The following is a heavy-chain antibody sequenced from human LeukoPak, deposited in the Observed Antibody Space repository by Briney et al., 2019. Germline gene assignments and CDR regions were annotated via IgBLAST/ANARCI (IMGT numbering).Heavy chain of an antibody. D-gene: IGHD3-10*01. CDR1: GFTFTSYD. CDR2: MNPNNGNT. J-gene: IGHJ5*02. Sequence: ASVKVSCKASGFTFTSYDINWVRQASGQGLEWMGWMNPNNGNTGYAQKFQGRVTMTRDTSISTAYMELRGLRTEDTAVYYCVRDGEGVAISVNYWFDPWGQGTLVTVSS. V-gene: IGHV1-8*01. CDR3: VRDGEGVAISVNYWFDP.